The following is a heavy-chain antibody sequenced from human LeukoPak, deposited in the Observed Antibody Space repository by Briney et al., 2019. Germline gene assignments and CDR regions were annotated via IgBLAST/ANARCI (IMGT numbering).Heavy chain of an antibody. CDR3: ARASYGSYFDY. CDR1: GFTFSSYG. V-gene: IGHV3-33*01. J-gene: IGHJ4*02. Sequence: GGSLRLSCAASGFTFSSYGMHWVRQAPGRGLEWVAVIWYDGSNKYYADSVKGRFTISRDNSKNTLYLQMNSLRAEDTAVYYCARASYGSYFDYWGQGTLVTVSS. D-gene: IGHD3-10*01. CDR2: IWYDGSNK.